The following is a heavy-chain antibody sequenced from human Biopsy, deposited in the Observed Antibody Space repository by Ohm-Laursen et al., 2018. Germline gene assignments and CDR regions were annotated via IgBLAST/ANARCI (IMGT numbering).Heavy chain of an antibody. CDR1: GFPFSNNA. Sequence: SLTLSCSASGFPFSNNAMNWVRQAPRKGLEWVSGINAPGGKTYYADSVKGRFTISRDNSNSTLYLQILSLRAEDTAISYCAKADGFGALRGANWFDSWGQGTLVTVSS. D-gene: IGHD1-26*01. J-gene: IGHJ5*01. CDR3: AKADGFGALRGANWFDS. V-gene: IGHV3-23*01. CDR2: INAPGGKT.